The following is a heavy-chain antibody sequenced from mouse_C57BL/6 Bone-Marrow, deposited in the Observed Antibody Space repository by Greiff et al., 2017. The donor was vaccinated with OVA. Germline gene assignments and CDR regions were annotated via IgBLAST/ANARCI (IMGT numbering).Heavy chain of an antibody. V-gene: IGHV1-26*01. J-gene: IGHJ1*03. CDR3: ARLTRYFDV. CDR2: INPNNGGT. Sequence: VQLKQSGPELVKPGASVKISCKASGYTFTDYYMNWVKQSHGKSLEWIGDINPNNGGTSYNQKFKGKATLTVDKSSSTAYMELRSLTSEDSAVYYCARLTRYFDVWGTGTTVTVSS. CDR1: GYTFTDYY.